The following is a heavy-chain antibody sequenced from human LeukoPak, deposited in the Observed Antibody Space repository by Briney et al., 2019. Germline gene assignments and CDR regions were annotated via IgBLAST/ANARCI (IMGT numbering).Heavy chain of an antibody. V-gene: IGHV3-43*02. CDR1: GFTSSAYA. Sequence: GGSLRLSCEASGFTSSAYAMTWVRQAPGKGLEWVSLISGDGGSTYYAGSVKGRFTISRDNSKNSLYLQMNSLRTEDTALYYCANTDYGDYNYFDYWGQGTLVTVSS. CDR3: ANTDYGDYNYFDY. D-gene: IGHD4-17*01. J-gene: IGHJ4*02. CDR2: ISGDGGST.